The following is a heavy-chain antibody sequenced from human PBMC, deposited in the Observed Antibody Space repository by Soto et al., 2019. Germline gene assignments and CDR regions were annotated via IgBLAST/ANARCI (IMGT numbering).Heavy chain of an antibody. CDR3: ARTENLVATISALAY. CDR2: MYHSGST. D-gene: IGHD5-12*01. V-gene: IGHV4-4*02. CDR1: RYSISSSNW. Sequence: QVQLQESGPGLVKPSGTLSLTCAVSRYSISSSNWWRWVRQTPGKGLEWIGEMYHSGSTNYNPSLKSRVTISVDKSKSQFSPNLSSVTAADTAVYYCARTENLVATISALAYWGQGTLVTVPS. J-gene: IGHJ4*02.